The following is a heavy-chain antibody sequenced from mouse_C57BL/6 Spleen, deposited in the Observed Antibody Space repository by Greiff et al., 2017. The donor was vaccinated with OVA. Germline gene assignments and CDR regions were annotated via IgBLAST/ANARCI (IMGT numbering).Heavy chain of an antibody. Sequence: QVQLQQSGPELVKPGASVKLSCKASGYTFTSYDINWVKQRPGQGLEWIGWIYPRDGSTKYNEKFKGKATLTVDTSSSTAYMELHSLTSEDAAVYFCARSGYGNYWYFEVWGTGTTVTVSS. D-gene: IGHD2-1*01. J-gene: IGHJ1*03. CDR1: GYTFTSYD. V-gene: IGHV1-85*01. CDR2: IYPRDGST. CDR3: ARSGYGNYWYFEV.